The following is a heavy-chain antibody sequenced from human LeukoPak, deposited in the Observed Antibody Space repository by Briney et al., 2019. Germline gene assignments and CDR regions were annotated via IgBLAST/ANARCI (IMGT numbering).Heavy chain of an antibody. D-gene: IGHD3-22*01. V-gene: IGHV3-9*01. Sequence: GGSLRLSCAASGFTFDDSAMHWVRQAPGKGLEWVSGISWNSGSIGYADSVKGRFTISRDNAKNSLYLQMNSLRAEDTALYYCAKDIQAPYYYDSSGPFDYWGQGTLVTVSS. CDR3: AKDIQAPYYYDSSGPFDY. CDR1: GFTFDDSA. CDR2: ISWNSGSI. J-gene: IGHJ4*02.